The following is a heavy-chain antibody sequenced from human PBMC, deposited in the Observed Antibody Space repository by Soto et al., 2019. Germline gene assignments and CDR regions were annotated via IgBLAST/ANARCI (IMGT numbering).Heavy chain of an antibody. CDR2: ISPYNGNT. J-gene: IGHJ6*02. CDR3: ARYCAGNACYSRHYYAMDV. CDR1: GYRFTNYI. V-gene: IGHV1-18*01. Sequence: QVQLVQSAAEVKEPGASANVSCQASGYRFTNYIIAWVRQAPGQGLEWMGWISPYNGNTNYARRFRGRVILTTDTSTSTAYMEVRSVRSDDTAIYYCARYCAGNACYSRHYYAMDVWGQGTTVTVSS. D-gene: IGHD2-15*01.